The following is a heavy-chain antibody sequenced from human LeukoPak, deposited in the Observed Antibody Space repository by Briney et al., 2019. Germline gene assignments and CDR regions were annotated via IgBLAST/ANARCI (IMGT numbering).Heavy chain of an antibody. D-gene: IGHD3-3*01. Sequence: SETLSLTCAVYGGSFSGYYWSWIRQPPGKGLEWIGEINHSGSTNYNPSLKSRVTISVDTSKNQFSLKLSSVTAADTAVYYCARDRDFWSGTPSGWFDPWGQGTLVTVSS. V-gene: IGHV4-34*01. CDR1: GGSFSGYY. J-gene: IGHJ5*02. CDR3: ARDRDFWSGTPSGWFDP. CDR2: INHSGST.